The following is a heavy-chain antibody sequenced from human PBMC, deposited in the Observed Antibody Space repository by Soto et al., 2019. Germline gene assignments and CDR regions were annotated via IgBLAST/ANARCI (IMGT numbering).Heavy chain of an antibody. D-gene: IGHD3-16*01. CDR3: ARATYNWFDP. CDR1: GGSFSGYY. J-gene: IGHJ5*02. CDR2: INHSGST. Sequence: SETLSLTCAVYGGSFSGYYWSWIRQPPGKGLEWIGEINHSGSTNYNPSLKSRVTISVDTSKNQFSLKLSSVTAADTAVYYCARATYNWFDPWGQGTLVTVSS. V-gene: IGHV4-34*01.